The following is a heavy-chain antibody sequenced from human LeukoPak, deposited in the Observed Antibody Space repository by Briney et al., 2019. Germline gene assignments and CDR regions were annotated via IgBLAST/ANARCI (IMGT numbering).Heavy chain of an antibody. V-gene: IGHV1-69*05. Sequence: GASVKVSCKASGGTFSSYAISWVRQAPGQGLEWMGGIIPIFGTANYAQKFQGRVTITTDESTSTAYMELSSLRSEDTAVYYCARESCTNGVCYAFDIWGQGTMVTVSS. D-gene: IGHD2-8*01. J-gene: IGHJ3*02. CDR1: GGTFSSYA. CDR3: ARESCTNGVCYAFDI. CDR2: IIPIFGTA.